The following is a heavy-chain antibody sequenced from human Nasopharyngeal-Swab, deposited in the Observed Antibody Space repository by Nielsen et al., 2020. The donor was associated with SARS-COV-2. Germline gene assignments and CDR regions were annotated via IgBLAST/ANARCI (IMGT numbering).Heavy chain of an antibody. V-gene: IGHV1-69*13. J-gene: IGHJ3*02. CDR2: IIPIFGTA. CDR1: GGTFSSYA. CDR3: ARVVDIVATIGSFDI. D-gene: IGHD5-12*01. Sequence: SVKVSCKASGGTFSSYAISWVRQAPGQGLEWMGGIIPIFGTANYAQKFQGRVTITADESTSTAYMELCSLRSEDTAVYYCARVVDIVATIGSFDIWGQGTMVTVSS.